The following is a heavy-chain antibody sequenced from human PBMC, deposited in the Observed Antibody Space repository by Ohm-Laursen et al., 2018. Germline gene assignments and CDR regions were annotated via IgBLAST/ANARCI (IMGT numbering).Heavy chain of an antibody. Sequence: SLRLSCTASGFNFRGDWMSWVRQAPRKGPEWVANLNPGGSDKYYVDSVKGRFTISRDNSKNSLYLQMSSLTAEDTAVYFCARDGDGYLHWGQGTLVTVSS. CDR2: LNPGGSDK. CDR1: GFNFRGDW. J-gene: IGHJ4*02. V-gene: IGHV3-7*01. D-gene: IGHD2-21*01. CDR3: ARDGDGYLH.